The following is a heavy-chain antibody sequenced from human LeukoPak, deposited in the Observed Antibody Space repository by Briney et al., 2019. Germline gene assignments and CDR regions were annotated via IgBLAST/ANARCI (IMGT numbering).Heavy chain of an antibody. CDR1: RFTFSTFA. CDR2: ISGSGDRT. V-gene: IGHV3-23*01. J-gene: IGHJ4*02. D-gene: IGHD4-17*01. CDR3: ARDYGDHHFDY. Sequence: GGSLRLSCAASRFTFSTFAMSWVRQAPGKGLEWVSAISGSGDRTYNADSVRGRFTFSRDNSKNTLYLQMNSLRAEDTAVYYCARDYGDHHFDYWGQGTLVTVSS.